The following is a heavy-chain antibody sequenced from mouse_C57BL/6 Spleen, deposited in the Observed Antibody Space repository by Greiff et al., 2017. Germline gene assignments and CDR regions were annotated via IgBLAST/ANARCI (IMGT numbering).Heavy chain of an antibody. CDR3: ADDYDEGYAMDY. J-gene: IGHJ4*01. Sequence: QVQLQQSGPELVKPGASVKISCKASGYSFTSYYIHWVKQRPGQGLEWIGWIYPGSGNTKYNEKFKGKATLTADTSSSTAYMQLSSLTSEDSAVYYCADDYDEGYAMDYWGQGTSVTVSS. CDR1: GYSFTSYY. V-gene: IGHV1-66*01. D-gene: IGHD2-4*01. CDR2: IYPGSGNT.